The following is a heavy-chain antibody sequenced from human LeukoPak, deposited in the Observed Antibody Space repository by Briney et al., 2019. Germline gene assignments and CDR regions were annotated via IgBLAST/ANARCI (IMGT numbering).Heavy chain of an antibody. CDR1: GGSISSGGYS. D-gene: IGHD5-12*01. J-gene: IGHJ3*02. Sequence: SETLSLTCAVSGGSISSGGYSWSWIRQPPGKGLEWIGYIYHSGSTYYNPSLKSRVTISVDRSKNQFSLKLSSVTAADTAVYYCARVQIGYSGYDRPLFDIWGQGTMVTVSS. V-gene: IGHV4-30-2*01. CDR2: IYHSGST. CDR3: ARVQIGYSGYDRPLFDI.